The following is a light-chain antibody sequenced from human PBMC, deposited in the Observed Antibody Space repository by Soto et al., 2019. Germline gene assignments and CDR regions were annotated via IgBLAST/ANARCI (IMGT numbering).Light chain of an antibody. CDR1: HSINTW. Sequence: DIQMTQSPSTLSVSIGDRVTITCRASHSINTWLAWYQQKPGKAPRLLIYTASSLESGVPSRFSGSGSGTEFTLTISSLQPDDFATYYCQQHESYPRTFGQGTNVEIK. CDR3: QQHESYPRT. V-gene: IGKV1-5*03. J-gene: IGKJ1*01. CDR2: TAS.